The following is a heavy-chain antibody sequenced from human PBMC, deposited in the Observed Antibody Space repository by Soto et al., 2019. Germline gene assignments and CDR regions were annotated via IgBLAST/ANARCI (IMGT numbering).Heavy chain of an antibody. CDR2: ISAYNGNT. CDR3: ARDSPPTYYYDCGGSLRYYGMDV. D-gene: IGHD3-22*01. J-gene: IGHJ6*02. V-gene: IGHV1-18*01. Sequence: GASVKVSCKASGYTFTSYGISWVRQAPGQGLEWMGWISAYNGNTNYAQKLQGRVTMTTDASTSTAYMELRSLRSDDTAVYYCARDSPPTYYYDCGGSLRYYGMDVRAQGTTVTVS. CDR1: GYTFTSYG.